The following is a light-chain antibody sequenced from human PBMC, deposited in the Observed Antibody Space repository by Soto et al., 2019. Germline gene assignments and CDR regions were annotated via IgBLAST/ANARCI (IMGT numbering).Light chain of an antibody. V-gene: IGKV1-5*01. J-gene: IGKJ1*01. CDR2: AAS. CDR1: QSITTF. Sequence: DIQMTQSPSTLSASIGDRVTITCRASQSITTFLAWYQQKPGKAPKLLIYAASSLRSGVPSRFSGSGSATEFTLTISSLQPDDFATYYCQQYSTYPWTFGQGTKVDIK. CDR3: QQYSTYPWT.